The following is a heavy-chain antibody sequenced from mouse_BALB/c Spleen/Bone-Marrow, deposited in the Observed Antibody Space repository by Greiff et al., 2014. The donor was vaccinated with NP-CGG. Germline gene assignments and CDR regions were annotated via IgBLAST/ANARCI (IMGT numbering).Heavy chain of an antibody. Sequence: QVQLKESGAELARPGASVKLSCKAAGYTFTSFWMQWVKQRPGQGLEWIGAIYPGDGDIRYSQKFKEKAILTADKSSSTAYIQLSSLASEDSAVYYCARRGSDYENAMDYWGQGTSAIVSS. CDR1: GYTFTSFW. V-gene: IGHV1-87*01. J-gene: IGHJ4*01. D-gene: IGHD2-4*01. CDR3: ARRGSDYENAMDY. CDR2: IYPGDGDI.